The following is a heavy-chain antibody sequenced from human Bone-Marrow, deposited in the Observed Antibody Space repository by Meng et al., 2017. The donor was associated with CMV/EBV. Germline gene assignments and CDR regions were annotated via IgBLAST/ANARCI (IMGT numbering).Heavy chain of an antibody. D-gene: IGHD6-19*01. J-gene: IGHJ4*02. CDR3: ARARIAVAVPTNDFDN. V-gene: IGHV3-21*01. Sequence: GESLKISCAASGFTFKTYNMNWVRQAPGRGLEWVSSISFSSDYIYYADSMKGRFTISRDNARNSLYLQMNSLRVEDTAVYYCARARIAVAVPTNDFDNWGQGTLVTVSS. CDR1: GFTFKTYN. CDR2: ISFSSDYI.